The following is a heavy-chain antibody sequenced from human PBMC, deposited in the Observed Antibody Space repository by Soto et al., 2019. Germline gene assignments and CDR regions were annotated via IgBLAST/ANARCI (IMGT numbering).Heavy chain of an antibody. CDR1: GYTFTSYQ. V-gene: IGHV1-46*01. J-gene: IGHJ6*02. CDR2: INLNGGRI. D-gene: IGHD3-3*01. Sequence: QMQLVQSGAEVKKPGASVKVSCKASGYTFTSYQMHWVRQAPGQGLEWMGIINLNGGRITYAPRFQGRVMMTRDTSTNTVYMELRSLRAEHTAVYYCARVGPPTTTGVGPSYTMDVWGQGTMVTVS. CDR3: ARVGPPTTTGVGPSYTMDV.